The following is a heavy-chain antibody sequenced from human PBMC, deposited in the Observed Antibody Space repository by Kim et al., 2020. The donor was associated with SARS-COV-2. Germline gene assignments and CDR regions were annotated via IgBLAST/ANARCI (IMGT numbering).Heavy chain of an antibody. CDR2: IWYDGSNK. V-gene: IGHV3-33*08. J-gene: IGHJ2*01. CDR3: ARGGELVVGREADL. Sequence: GGSLRLSCAASGFTFSSYGMHWVRQAPGKGLEWVAVIWYDGSNKYYADSVKGRFTISRDNSKNTLYLQMNSLRAEDTAVYYCARGGELVVGREADLWGRGTLVTVSS. D-gene: IGHD3-10*01. CDR1: GFTFSSYG.